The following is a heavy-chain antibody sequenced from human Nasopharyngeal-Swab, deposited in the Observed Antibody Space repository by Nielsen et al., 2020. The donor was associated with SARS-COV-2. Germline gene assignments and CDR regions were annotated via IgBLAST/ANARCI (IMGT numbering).Heavy chain of an antibody. D-gene: IGHD6-13*01. CDR1: GYTFTSYA. Sequence: ASVKVSCKASGYTFTSYAMHWVRQAPGQRLEWMGWINAGNGNTKYSQKFQGRVTITRDTSVSTAYMELSSLRSEDTAVYYCAREDRFDSNWYIGYWGRGTLVTVSS. V-gene: IGHV1-3*01. CDR2: INAGNGNT. J-gene: IGHJ4*02. CDR3: AREDRFDSNWYIGY.